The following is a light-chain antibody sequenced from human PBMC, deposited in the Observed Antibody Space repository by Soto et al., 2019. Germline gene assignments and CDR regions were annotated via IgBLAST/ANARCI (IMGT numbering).Light chain of an antibody. CDR1: QSVSSY. CDR2: DAS. J-gene: IGKJ4*01. V-gene: IGKV3-11*01. Sequence: EIVLTQSPATLSLSPGESATLSCRASQSVSSYLAWYQQKPGQAPRLLIYDASNRATGIPARFSGSGSGTVFTLTITILEPEYLAVYYCQQRSDWVSFGGGTKVEIK. CDR3: QQRSDWVS.